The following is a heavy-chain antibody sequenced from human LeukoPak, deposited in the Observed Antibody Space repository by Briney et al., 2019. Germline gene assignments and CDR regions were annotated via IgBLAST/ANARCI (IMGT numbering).Heavy chain of an antibody. CDR1: GGSFTFTSHA. V-gene: IGHV1-69*13. Sequence: SVKVSCKASGGSFTFTSHAISWVRQAPGQGLEWVGGLIPIYGSANYAQKFQGRVTITSDGSTRTVYMELSSLSPEDSAVYYCAGFFYDNSGDAFDIWGQGTMVTVSS. D-gene: IGHD3-22*01. CDR3: AGFFYDNSGDAFDI. CDR2: LIPIYGSA. J-gene: IGHJ3*02.